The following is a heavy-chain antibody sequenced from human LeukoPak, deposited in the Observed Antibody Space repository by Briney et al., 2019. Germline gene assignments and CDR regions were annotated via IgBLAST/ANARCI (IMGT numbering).Heavy chain of an antibody. Sequence: GGSLRLSCAASGFTFSSYSMNWVRQAPGKGLERVSYISSSSSTRYYADSVKGRFTISRDNGRNSLYLQMNSLRAEDTAVYYCAREPVVIIGRDAFDMWGQGTMVTVSS. D-gene: IGHD3-22*01. CDR3: AREPVVIIGRDAFDM. J-gene: IGHJ3*02. V-gene: IGHV3-48*01. CDR1: GFTFSSYS. CDR2: ISSSSSTR.